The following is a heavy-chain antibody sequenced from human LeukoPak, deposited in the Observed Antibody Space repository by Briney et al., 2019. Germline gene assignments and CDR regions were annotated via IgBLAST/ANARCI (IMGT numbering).Heavy chain of an antibody. V-gene: IGHV1-8*01. CDR2: MNPNSGNT. CDR1: GYTFTRYA. J-gene: IGHJ5*02. Sequence: APVKVSCKASGYTFTRYAINWVRQATGHRLEWLGWMNPNSGNTGYPQKFQGRVTMTRNTSISTAYMEMSRLRSEDTAVYYCARLTMVRGVIFWYNWFDPWGQGTLVTVSS. D-gene: IGHD3-10*01. CDR3: ARLTMVRGVIFWYNWFDP.